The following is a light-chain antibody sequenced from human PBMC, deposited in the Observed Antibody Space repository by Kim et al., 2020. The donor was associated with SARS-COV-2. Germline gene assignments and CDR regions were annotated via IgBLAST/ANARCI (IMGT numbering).Light chain of an antibody. J-gene: IGKJ1*01. CDR2: KAS. CDR1: QSISSW. V-gene: IGKV1-5*03. CDR3: QQYHSHRT. Sequence: DIQMTQSPSNLSASVGDRVTITCRASQSISSWLAWYQQMPGNAPKLLISKASTLESGVPSRFSGGGSGTEFTLTISSLQPDDFATYYCQQYHSHRTFGQGTKVDIK.